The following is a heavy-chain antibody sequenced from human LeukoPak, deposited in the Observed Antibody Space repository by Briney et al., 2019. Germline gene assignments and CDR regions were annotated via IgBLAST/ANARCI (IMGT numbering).Heavy chain of an antibody. CDR3: ARPVIALAGKYYYYYYMDV. Sequence: GGSLRLSCAGSGFTVRSNYMRWVRQAPGKGLEWVSVIYSGGSTYYADSVKGRFTISRDNSKNTLYLQMNSLRAEDTAVYYCARPVIALAGKYYYYYYMDVWGKGTTVTVSS. CDR2: IYSGGST. D-gene: IGHD6-19*01. V-gene: IGHV3-53*01. CDR1: GFTVRSNY. J-gene: IGHJ6*03.